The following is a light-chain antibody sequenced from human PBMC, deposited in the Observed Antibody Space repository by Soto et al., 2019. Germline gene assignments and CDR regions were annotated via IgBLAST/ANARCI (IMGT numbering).Light chain of an antibody. Sequence: DIQLTQSPPTLSSSVGDRVTITCRASQSISRGLAWYQQKPGKAPNLLIYDASTLESGVPSRFSGSGSGTEFTLTISCLHPDDFATYYCQHYSSVWAFGQGTKVDIK. V-gene: IGKV1-5*01. J-gene: IGKJ1*01. CDR3: QHYSSVWA. CDR1: QSISRG. CDR2: DAS.